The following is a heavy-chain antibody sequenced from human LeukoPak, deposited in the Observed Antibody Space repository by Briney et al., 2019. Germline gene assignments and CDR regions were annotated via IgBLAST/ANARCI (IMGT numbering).Heavy chain of an antibody. V-gene: IGHV4-4*02. CDR1: GGSISSSNW. Sequence: PSGTLSLTCAVSGGSISSSNWWSWVRSPPGKGLEWIGEIYRSGSTNYNPSLKRRVTISVDKSKNQYSLKLSSVTAAGTAVYYRARFDYDILSGYWHYYMDVWGKGTTVTISS. CDR2: IYRSGST. CDR3: ARFDYDILSGYWHYYMDV. D-gene: IGHD3-9*01. J-gene: IGHJ6*03.